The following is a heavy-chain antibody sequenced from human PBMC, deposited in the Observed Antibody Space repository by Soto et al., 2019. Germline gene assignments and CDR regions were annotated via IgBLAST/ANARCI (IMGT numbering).Heavy chain of an antibody. Sequence: LKIFCKGSGYSFTSYWISWVRQMPGKGLEWMGRIDPSDSYTNYSPSFQGHVTISADKSISTAYLQWSSLKASDTAMYYCARAIAAAGTKYYFDYWGQGTLVTVSS. V-gene: IGHV5-10-1*01. D-gene: IGHD6-13*01. J-gene: IGHJ4*02. CDR2: IDPSDSYT. CDR3: ARAIAAAGTKYYFDY. CDR1: GYSFTSYW.